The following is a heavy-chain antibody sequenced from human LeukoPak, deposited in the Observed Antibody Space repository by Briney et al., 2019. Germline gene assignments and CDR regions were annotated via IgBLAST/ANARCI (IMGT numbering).Heavy chain of an antibody. V-gene: IGHV3-48*03. CDR2: ISSSGSTI. Sequence: PGGSLRLSCAASGFTFSSYAMNWVRQAPGKGLEWVSYISSSGSTIYYADSVKGRFTISRDNAKNSLYLQMNSLRAEDTAVYYCARTQGLYYFDYWGQGTLVTVSS. J-gene: IGHJ4*02. CDR1: GFTFSSYA. CDR3: ARTQGLYYFDY.